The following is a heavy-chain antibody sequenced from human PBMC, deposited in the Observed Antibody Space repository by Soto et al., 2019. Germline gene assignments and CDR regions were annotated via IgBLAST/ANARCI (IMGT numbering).Heavy chain of an antibody. D-gene: IGHD2-8*01. Sequence: GGSLRLSCEASGFTLSRYGMYWVRQAPGKGLEWVAVISYDGGDEYYADSVKGRFTISRDTSKNTLYLQMNSLRAEDTAIYYCAKRNPLEEPVLAPPASTYRAIDYWGQGTQVTVSS. CDR2: ISYDGGDE. J-gene: IGHJ4*02. V-gene: IGHV3-30*18. CDR1: GFTLSRYG. CDR3: AKRNPLEEPVLAPPASTYRAIDY.